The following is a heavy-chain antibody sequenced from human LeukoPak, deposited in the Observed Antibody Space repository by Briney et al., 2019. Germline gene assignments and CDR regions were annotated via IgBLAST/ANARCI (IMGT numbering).Heavy chain of an antibody. Sequence: GGSLRLSCAASRFTFSNYGMHWVRQAPGKGLEWVATISYDGSNKYYADSVKGRFTISRDNSKNTLYLQMNSLRVEDSAVYYCAKTGNYNWNGFDYWGQGTLVTVSS. D-gene: IGHD1-20*01. CDR2: ISYDGSNK. J-gene: IGHJ4*02. V-gene: IGHV3-30*18. CDR1: RFTFSNYG. CDR3: AKTGNYNWNGFDY.